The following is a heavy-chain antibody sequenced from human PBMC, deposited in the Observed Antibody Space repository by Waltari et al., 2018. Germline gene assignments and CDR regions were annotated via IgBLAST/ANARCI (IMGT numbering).Heavy chain of an antibody. CDR3: ARSPRAAAGTFDY. Sequence: EVQLVESGGGLVKPGGSLRPSCAASGLPFSSYSMNWVRQAPGKGLEWVSSISSSSSYIYYADSVKGRFTISRDNAKNSLYLQMNSLRAEDTAVYYCARSPRAAAGTFDYWGQGTLVTVSS. D-gene: IGHD6-13*01. V-gene: IGHV3-21*01. CDR2: ISSSSSYI. CDR1: GLPFSSYS. J-gene: IGHJ4*02.